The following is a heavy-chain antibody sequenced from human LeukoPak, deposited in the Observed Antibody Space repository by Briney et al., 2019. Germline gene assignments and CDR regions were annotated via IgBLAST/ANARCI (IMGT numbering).Heavy chain of an antibody. CDR2: ISGSGGST. J-gene: IGHJ4*02. V-gene: IGHV3-23*01. CDR3: AKAQAIDSIVVVVAATADY. D-gene: IGHD2-15*01. Sequence: GGSLKLSCAASGFTFSSYAMSWVRQAPGKGLEWVSAISGSGGSTYYADSVKGRFTISRDNSKNTLYLQMNSLRAEDTAVYYCAKAQAIDSIVVVVAATADYWGQGTLVTVSS. CDR1: GFTFSSYA.